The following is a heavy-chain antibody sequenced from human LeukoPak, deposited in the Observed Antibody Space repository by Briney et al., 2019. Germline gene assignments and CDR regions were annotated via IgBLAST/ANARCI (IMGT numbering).Heavy chain of an antibody. D-gene: IGHD3-10*01. V-gene: IGHV1-24*01. CDR3: ATASITMVRGVIIVLDY. Sequence: GASVKVSCRVSGYSLSDLSIHWVRHVGGKGLEWMGGFDPEDGETIYAQKFQGRVTMTEDTSTDTAYMELSSLRSEDTAVYYCATASITMVRGVIIVLDYWGQGTLVTVSS. CDR1: GYSLSDLS. CDR2: FDPEDGET. J-gene: IGHJ4*02.